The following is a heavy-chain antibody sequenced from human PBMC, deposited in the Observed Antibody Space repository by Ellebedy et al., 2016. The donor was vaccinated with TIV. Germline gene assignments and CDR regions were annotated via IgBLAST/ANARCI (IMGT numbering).Heavy chain of an antibody. V-gene: IGHV3-23*01. CDR2: ISGSSGST. CDR1: GFTFSSYA. D-gene: IGHD3-10*01. CDR3: AKGALWFGEIDAFDV. J-gene: IGHJ3*01. Sequence: GESLKISXAASGFTFSSYAMSWVRQAPGKGLEWVSSISGSSGSTYCADSVRGRFTISRDNSKNTLYLQMNSLRAEDTAVYYCAKGALWFGEIDAFDVWGQGTMVTVSS.